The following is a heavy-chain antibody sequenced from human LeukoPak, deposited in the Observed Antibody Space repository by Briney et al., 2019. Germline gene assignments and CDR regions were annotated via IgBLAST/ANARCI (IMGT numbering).Heavy chain of an antibody. D-gene: IGHD3-10*01. J-gene: IGHJ4*02. Sequence: GGSLRLSCAASGFTFTKYSMHWVRQTPGKGLEWVSYISSGSTTIYYTDSVKGRFTISRDNAKNSLYLQMNSLRAEDSAVYYCARRESTTMVRGGVDYWGQGTLVTVSS. V-gene: IGHV3-48*01. CDR3: ARRESTTMVRGGVDY. CDR2: ISSGSTTI. CDR1: GFTFTKYS.